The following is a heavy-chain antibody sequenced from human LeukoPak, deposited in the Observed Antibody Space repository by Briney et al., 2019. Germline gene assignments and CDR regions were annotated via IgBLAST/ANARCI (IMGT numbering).Heavy chain of an antibody. CDR3: AKWLRVATTYFDF. CDR1: GFAFSTYA. Sequence: GGSLRLSCAASGFAFSTYAMHWVRQAPGKGLEWVAFIQNDGSNKYYTDSVKGRFTISRDNSKNTLYLQMNSLRAEDTAVYYCAKWLRVATTYFDFWGQGTLVTVSS. D-gene: IGHD5-24*01. V-gene: IGHV3-30*02. J-gene: IGHJ4*02. CDR2: IQNDGSNK.